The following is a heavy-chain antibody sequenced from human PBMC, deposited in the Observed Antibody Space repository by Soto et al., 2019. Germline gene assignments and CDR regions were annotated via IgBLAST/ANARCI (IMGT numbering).Heavy chain of an antibody. J-gene: IGHJ4*02. CDR2: ISYDGSNK. CDR3: AREDRDIVVVSAAILPDY. D-gene: IGHD2-2*02. V-gene: IGHV3-30-3*01. CDR1: GFTFSSYA. Sequence: QVQLVESGGGVVQPGRSLRLSCAASGFTFSSYAMHWVRQAPGKGLEWVAVISYDGSNKYYADSVKGRFTISRDNSKNALDLQMHSLRTEDTAVYYCAREDRDIVVVSAAILPDYWGQGTLVTVSS.